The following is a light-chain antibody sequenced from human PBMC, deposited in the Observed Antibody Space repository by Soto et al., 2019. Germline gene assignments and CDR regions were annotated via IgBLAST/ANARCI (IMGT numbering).Light chain of an antibody. V-gene: IGKV3-15*01. J-gene: IGKJ1*01. CDR3: QQHNNWPPWT. Sequence: EIVMTQSPATLSVSPGEGATLSCRASQSVSSNLACYQQKPGQPPRLLMYGASPRATGIPDRFSGSGSGTEFTLPISSLQSEDFAVYYCQQHNNWPPWTFGQGTKVEIK. CDR2: GAS. CDR1: QSVSSN.